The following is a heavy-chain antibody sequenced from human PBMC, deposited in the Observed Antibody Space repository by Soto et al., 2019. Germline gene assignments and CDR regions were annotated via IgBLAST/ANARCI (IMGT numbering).Heavy chain of an antibody. CDR3: ARDGLRFWSGYFSGWFDP. D-gene: IGHD3-3*01. J-gene: IGHJ5*02. V-gene: IGHV4-59*01. CDR2: IYYSGST. CDR1: GGSISSYY. Sequence: SETLSLTCTVSGGSISSYYWSWIRQPPGKGLEWIGYIYYSGSTNYNPSLKSRVTISVDTSKNQFSLKLSSVTAADTAVYYCARDGLRFWSGYFSGWFDPWGQGTLVTVSS.